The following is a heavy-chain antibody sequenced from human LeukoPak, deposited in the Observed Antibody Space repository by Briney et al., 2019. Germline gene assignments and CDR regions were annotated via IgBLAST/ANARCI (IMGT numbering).Heavy chain of an antibody. CDR1: GFTFSSYW. CDR3: AREGGVEWELAYFDY. D-gene: IGHD1-26*01. Sequence: PGGSLRLSCAASGFTFSSYWMSWVRQAPGKGLEWVANIKQDGSEKYYVDSVKGRFTISRDNAKNSLYLQMNSLRAEDTAVYYCAREGGVEWELAYFDYWGQGTLVTVSS. J-gene: IGHJ4*02. V-gene: IGHV3-7*01. CDR2: IKQDGSEK.